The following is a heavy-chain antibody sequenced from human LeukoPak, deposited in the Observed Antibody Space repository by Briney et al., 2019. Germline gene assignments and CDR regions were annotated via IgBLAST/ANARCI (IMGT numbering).Heavy chain of an antibody. Sequence: ASVKVSCKASGYTFTSYYMHWVRQAPGQGLEWMGIINPSGGSTSYAQKFQGRVTMTRDTSTSTVYMELSSLRSEDTAVYYCARDYCSSTSCYTFGDYWGQGTLVTVSS. CDR3: ARDYCSSTSCYTFGDY. CDR1: GYTFTSYY. D-gene: IGHD2-2*02. V-gene: IGHV1-46*01. CDR2: INPSGGST. J-gene: IGHJ4*02.